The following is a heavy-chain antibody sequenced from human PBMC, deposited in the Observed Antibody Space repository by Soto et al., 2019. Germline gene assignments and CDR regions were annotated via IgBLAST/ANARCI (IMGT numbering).Heavy chain of an antibody. CDR2: IYYSGST. V-gene: IGHV4-39*01. CDR3: GRLQNFINWCFDS. CDR1: GGSISSSSYY. J-gene: IGHJ4*02. Sequence: SETLSLTCTVSGGSISSSSYYWGWIRQPPGKGLEWIGSIYYSGSTYYNPSLKSRVTISVDTSKNQLSLKLSSVTAADTAVYYCGRLQNFINWCFDSWRQGLLVTVSS. D-gene: IGHD2-15*01.